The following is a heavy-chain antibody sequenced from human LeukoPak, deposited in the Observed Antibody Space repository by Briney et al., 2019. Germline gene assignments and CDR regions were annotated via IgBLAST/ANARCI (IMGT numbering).Heavy chain of an antibody. CDR2: IYPGDSHT. J-gene: IGHJ4*02. V-gene: IGHV5-51*01. CDR1: AYSFTSCW. CDR3: ARPSAAGRDY. Sequence: GASLKISSKAFAYSFTSCWSGWLRQMRGKGLEWMVIIYPGDSHTRYSPSFQGQVTISSDKSIRTAYLQWSSLKASDTAMYYCARPSAAGRDYWGQGTLVTVSS. D-gene: IGHD6-13*01.